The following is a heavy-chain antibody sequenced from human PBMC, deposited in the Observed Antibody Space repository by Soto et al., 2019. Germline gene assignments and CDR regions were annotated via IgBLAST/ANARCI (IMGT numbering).Heavy chain of an antibody. J-gene: IGHJ6*03. V-gene: IGHV3-66*01. CDR3: SRDDVYCSGGSCYGVPMHV. CDR2: IQSGGST. CDR1: GFTVSSHY. Sequence: EVQLVESGGDLVQPGGSLRLSCAASGFTVSSHYMNWVRQAPGKGLEWVSLIQSGGSTFYADSVKGRFTISRDKSKNTLFLQMNSLRVEDTAMYYCSRDDVYCSGGSCYGVPMHVWGRGTTVTVSS. D-gene: IGHD2-15*01.